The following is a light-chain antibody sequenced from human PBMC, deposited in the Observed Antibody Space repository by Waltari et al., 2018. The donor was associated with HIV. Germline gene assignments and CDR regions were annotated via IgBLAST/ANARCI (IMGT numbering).Light chain of an antibody. J-gene: IGLJ3*02. CDR2: RNA. Sequence: AGLTQPPSVSKGLGQTAAFTCSGHNNNGGKPGAAWRQQPQAHPPKLLSYRNANRPSGISERLSLSRSGNTASLTITGLQPEDEADYYCSAWDGSLNAWVFGAGTKLTVL. CDR1: NNNGGKPG. V-gene: IGLV10-54*01. CDR3: SAWDGSLNAWV.